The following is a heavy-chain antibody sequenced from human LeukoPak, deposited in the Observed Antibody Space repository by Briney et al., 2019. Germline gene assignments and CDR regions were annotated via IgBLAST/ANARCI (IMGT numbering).Heavy chain of an antibody. CDR3: ARSTGDYVWGSYRYTQLDY. J-gene: IGHJ4*02. CDR1: GYTFTSYG. D-gene: IGHD3-16*02. CDR2: ISAYNGNT. V-gene: IGHV1-18*01. Sequence: ASVKVSCKASGYTFTSYGISWVRQAPGQGLEWMGWISAYNGNTNYAQKLQGRVTMTTDTSTSTAYMELRSLRSDDTAVYYCARSTGDYVWGSYRYTQLDYWDQGTLVTVSS.